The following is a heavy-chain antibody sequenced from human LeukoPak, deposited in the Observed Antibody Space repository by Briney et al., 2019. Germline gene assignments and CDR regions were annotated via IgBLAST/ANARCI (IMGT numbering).Heavy chain of an antibody. Sequence: GGSLRLSCAASGFTFSHFWMSWVRQAPGKGLEWVAYIKKTGSETYYVDSVKGRFTITRDNTRNSLFLQMYSLRAEDTAMYFCAREDGYCSDGKCYSYFDSWGQGTLVTVSS. J-gene: IGHJ4*02. CDR3: AREDGYCSDGKCYSYFDS. CDR2: IKKTGSET. D-gene: IGHD2-15*01. V-gene: IGHV3-7*01. CDR1: GFTFSHFW.